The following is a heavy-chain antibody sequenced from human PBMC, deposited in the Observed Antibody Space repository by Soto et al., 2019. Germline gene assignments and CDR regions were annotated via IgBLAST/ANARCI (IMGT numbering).Heavy chain of an antibody. CDR1: GFTFSSYA. Sequence: EVQLLESGGGLVQPGGSLRLSCAASGFTFSSYAMTWVRQAPGKGPEWVSVISSTGGTTYYADSVKGRFTISRDNSMNTLYLQMSSLRAEDTAVYYCAKDVKTTVVRAYDYWGQGTLVTVSS. CDR3: AKDVKTTVVRAYDY. V-gene: IGHV3-23*01. D-gene: IGHD4-17*01. J-gene: IGHJ4*02. CDR2: ISSTGGTT.